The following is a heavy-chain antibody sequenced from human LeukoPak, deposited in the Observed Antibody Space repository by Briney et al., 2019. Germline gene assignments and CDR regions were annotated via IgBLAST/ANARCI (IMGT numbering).Heavy chain of an antibody. CDR1: GFTFSSCG. Sequence: VGSLRLSCAASGFTFSSCGMHWVRQAPGNGREWGAVIWYDGSKKYYADSVKGRFTISRDDSKNTLYLQMTSLRVEDTAVYYCARVTMVAGASYNWFVPWGQGTLVTVST. J-gene: IGHJ5*02. CDR3: ARVTMVAGASYNWFVP. D-gene: IGHD2-15*01. CDR2: IWYDGSKK. V-gene: IGHV3-33*01.